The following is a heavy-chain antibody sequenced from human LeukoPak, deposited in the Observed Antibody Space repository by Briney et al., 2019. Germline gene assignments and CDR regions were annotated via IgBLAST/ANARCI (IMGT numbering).Heavy chain of an antibody. D-gene: IGHD5-24*01. Sequence: GGSLRLSCAASGFTFSDYYMSSIRQAPGKGLEWVSYISSSGGTIYYADSVKGRFTISRDNAKNSLYLQMNSLRAEDTAVYYCARVELGAFDIWGQGTMVTVSS. CDR3: ARVELGAFDI. CDR1: GFTFSDYY. V-gene: IGHV3-11*01. J-gene: IGHJ3*02. CDR2: ISSSGGTI.